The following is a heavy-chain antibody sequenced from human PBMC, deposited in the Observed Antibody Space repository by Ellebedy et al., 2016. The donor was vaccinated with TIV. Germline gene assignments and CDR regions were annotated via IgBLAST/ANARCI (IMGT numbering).Heavy chain of an antibody. CDR1: GYTFTSFG. D-gene: IGHD6-6*01. V-gene: IGHV1-18*01. J-gene: IGHJ6*03. CDR2: ISAYNGDI. CDR3: ARVSVDVVIGYHYFYMDI. Sequence: SVKVSCXASGYTFTSFGLSWVRQAPGQGLEWMGWISAYNGDINYAQNFQGRVATTTDTATSTVYVDLRSLRSDDTAVYYCARVSVDVVIGYHYFYMDIWGKGTTVTVSS.